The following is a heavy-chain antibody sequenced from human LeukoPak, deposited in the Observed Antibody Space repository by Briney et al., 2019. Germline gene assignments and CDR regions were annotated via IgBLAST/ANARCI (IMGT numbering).Heavy chain of an antibody. J-gene: IGHJ4*02. D-gene: IGHD6-6*01. Sequence: GGSLRLSCAASGFTFSSYEMNWVRQAPGKGLEWVSYISSSGSTIYYADSVKGRFTISRDNAKNSLYLQMNSLRVEDTALYFCARIGYSSSSNDYWGQGTLVSVSS. CDR2: ISSSGSTI. CDR1: GFTFSSYE. CDR3: ARIGYSSSSNDY. V-gene: IGHV3-48*03.